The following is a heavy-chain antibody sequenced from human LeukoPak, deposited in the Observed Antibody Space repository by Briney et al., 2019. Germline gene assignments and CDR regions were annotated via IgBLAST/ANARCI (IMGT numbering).Heavy chain of an antibody. V-gene: IGHV1-24*01. J-gene: IGHJ6*02. CDR3: ATVGSSWYPDYYYGMDV. CDR2: FDPEDGET. D-gene: IGHD6-13*01. CDR1: GYTLTELS. Sequence: ASVKVSCKVSGYTLTELSMHWVRQAPGKGLEWMGGFDPEDGETIYAQKFQGRVTMTEDTSTDTAYMELSSLRSEDTAVYYCATVGSSWYPDYYYGMDVWGQGTTVTVS.